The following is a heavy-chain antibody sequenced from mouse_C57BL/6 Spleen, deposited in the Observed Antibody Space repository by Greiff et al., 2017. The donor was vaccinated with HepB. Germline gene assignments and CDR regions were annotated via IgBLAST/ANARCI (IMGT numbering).Heavy chain of an antibody. V-gene: IGHV5-9*01. CDR3: AGPLDSSGPGFAY. D-gene: IGHD3-2*02. J-gene: IGHJ3*01. Sequence: EVKLVESGGGLVKPGGSLKLSCAASGFTFTSYTMSWVRQTPEKRLEWVATISGGGGNTYYPDSVKGRFTISRDNAKNTLYLQMSSLRSEDTALYYCAGPLDSSGPGFAYWGQGTLVTVSA. CDR2: ISGGGGNT. CDR1: GFTFTSYT.